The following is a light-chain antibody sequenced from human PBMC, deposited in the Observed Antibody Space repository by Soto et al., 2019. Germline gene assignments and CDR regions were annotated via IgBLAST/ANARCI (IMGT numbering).Light chain of an antibody. V-gene: IGKV3-20*01. Sequence: EIVMTQFPATLSVSPGERATLSCRASQSVNSNYLAWYQQKPGQAPRLLIYGASNRATGIPERFSGSGSGTDFTLTISSLEPEDFAVYYCQQYGTSPITFGQGTRLEIK. J-gene: IGKJ5*01. CDR2: GAS. CDR1: QSVNSNY. CDR3: QQYGTSPIT.